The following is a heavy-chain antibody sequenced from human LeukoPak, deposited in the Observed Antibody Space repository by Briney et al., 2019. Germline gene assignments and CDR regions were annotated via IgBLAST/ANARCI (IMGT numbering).Heavy chain of an antibody. J-gene: IGHJ2*01. CDR1: GFTFSDYY. D-gene: IGHD6-19*01. Sequence: GGSLRLSCAASGFTFSDYYMSWIRQAPGKGLEWVSYISSSGSTIYYADSVKGRFTISRDNAKNSLFLQMNSLRAEDTAVYYCARGITVTGTDWYFDLWGRGTLVTVSS. V-gene: IGHV3-11*04. CDR2: ISSSGSTI. CDR3: ARGITVTGTDWYFDL.